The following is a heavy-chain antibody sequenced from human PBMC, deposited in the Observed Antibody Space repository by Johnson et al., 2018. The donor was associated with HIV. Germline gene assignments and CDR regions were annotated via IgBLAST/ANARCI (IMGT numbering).Heavy chain of an antibody. V-gene: IGHV3-20*04. Sequence: VQLVESGGGVVRPGGSLRLSCAASGFTFDDYGMSWVRQAPGKGLEWVSGINWTGGSTGYADSVKGRSTIARDNAKNSLYLQMNSLRAEDTALYYCARDRGGASRDAFDIWGQGTMVTVSS. CDR2: INWTGGST. D-gene: IGHD3-10*01. J-gene: IGHJ3*02. CDR1: GFTFDDYG. CDR3: ARDRGGASRDAFDI.